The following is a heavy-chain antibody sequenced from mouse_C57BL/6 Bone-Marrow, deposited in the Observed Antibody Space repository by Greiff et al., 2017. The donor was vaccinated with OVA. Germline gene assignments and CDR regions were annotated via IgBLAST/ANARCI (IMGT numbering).Heavy chain of an antibody. J-gene: IGHJ2*01. CDR1: GYTFTSSG. V-gene: IGHV1-81*01. Sequence: VQLQQSGAELARPGASVKLSCKASGYTFTSSGISWVKQRTGQGLEWIGEIYPRSGNTYYNEKFKGNATLTADKSSSTAYMELRSLTSEDSAVYFCARSPNWVDFDYWGQGTTLTVSS. D-gene: IGHD4-1*01. CDR3: ARSPNWVDFDY. CDR2: IYPRSGNT.